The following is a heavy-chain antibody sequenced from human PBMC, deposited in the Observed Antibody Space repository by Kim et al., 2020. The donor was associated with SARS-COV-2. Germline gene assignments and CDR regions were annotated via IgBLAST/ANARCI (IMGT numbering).Heavy chain of an antibody. V-gene: IGHV4-31*02. CDR3: ARGRNYDSSGYYARAFDI. Sequence: KSRVTISVDTSKNQFSLKLSSVTAADTAVYYCARGRNYDSSGYYARAFDIWGQGTMVTVSS. J-gene: IGHJ3*02. D-gene: IGHD3-22*01.